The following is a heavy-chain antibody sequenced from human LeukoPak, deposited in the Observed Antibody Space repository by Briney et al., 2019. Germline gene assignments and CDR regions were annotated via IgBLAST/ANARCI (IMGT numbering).Heavy chain of an antibody. CDR3: ARQAVFDYFAY. CDR1: GFTFSDYY. V-gene: IGHV3-11*04. J-gene: IGHJ4*02. Sequence: AGGSLRLSCAASGFTFSDYYMSWIRQAPGKGLEWVSYISSSGSTIYYADSVKGRFTISRDNTKNSLYLQMNGLRAEDTAVYYCARQAVFDYFAYWAQRTLVTVSS. D-gene: IGHD3-10*01. CDR2: ISSSGSTI.